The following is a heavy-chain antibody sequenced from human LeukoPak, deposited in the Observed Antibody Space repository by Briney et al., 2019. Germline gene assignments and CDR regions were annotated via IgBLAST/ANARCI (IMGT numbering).Heavy chain of an antibody. Sequence: ASVKVSCKASRYTFTSYDIFWVRQATGQGLEWMGWMNPNSGNTAYAQKFQGRVTMTRNTSIDTAYMELSSLRSEDTAVYYCARRLAMVRGVIIRWYFDYWGQGTLVTVSS. V-gene: IGHV1-8*01. J-gene: IGHJ4*02. D-gene: IGHD3-10*01. CDR1: RYTFTSYD. CDR2: MNPNSGNT. CDR3: ARRLAMVRGVIIRWYFDY.